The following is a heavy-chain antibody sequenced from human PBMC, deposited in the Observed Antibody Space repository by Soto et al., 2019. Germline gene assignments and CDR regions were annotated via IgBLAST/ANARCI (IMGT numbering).Heavy chain of an antibody. CDR3: ARDLLVGATPDY. D-gene: IGHD1-26*01. V-gene: IGHV3-30-3*01. J-gene: IGHJ4*02. CDR1: GFTFSSYA. CDR2: ISYDGSNK. Sequence: QVQLVESGGGVVQPGRSLRLPCLASGFTFSSYAVHWVRQAPGKGLEWVAVISYDGSNKYYAESVKGRFTISRDNSRNTLYLQINSLRAEYTAVYCCARDLLVGATPDYWGQGTLVTLSS.